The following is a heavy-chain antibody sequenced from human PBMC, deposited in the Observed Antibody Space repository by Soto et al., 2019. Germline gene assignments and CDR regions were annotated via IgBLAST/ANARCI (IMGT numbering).Heavy chain of an antibody. D-gene: IGHD1-7*01. J-gene: IGHJ5*02. CDR2: ISYSGST. CDR3: ERVGGRVTGTTSFDP. Sequence: SETLSLTCIVSGGSVSSAPYYWSWIRQHPEKGLEWIGYISYSGSTYYNPSLKGRVTVSVDTSNNQFSLKLSSVTAADTAVYYCERVGGRVTGTTSFDPWGQGTLVTVYS. V-gene: IGHV4-31*03. CDR1: GGSVSSAPYY.